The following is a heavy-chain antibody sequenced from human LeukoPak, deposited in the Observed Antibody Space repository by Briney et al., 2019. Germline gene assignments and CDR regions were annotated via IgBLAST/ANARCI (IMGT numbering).Heavy chain of an antibody. CDR3: ARDPYISSGPDGMDV. J-gene: IGHJ6*02. Sequence: ASVKVSCKASGYTFTGYHIHWVRQAPGQGLEWMGRINPNSGGTNYAQKFQGRVTMTRDTSINTAYMELSSLRSDDTAVYFCARDPYISSGPDGMDVWGQGTTVAVSS. CDR2: INPNSGGT. V-gene: IGHV1-2*06. D-gene: IGHD2-15*01. CDR1: GYTFTGYH.